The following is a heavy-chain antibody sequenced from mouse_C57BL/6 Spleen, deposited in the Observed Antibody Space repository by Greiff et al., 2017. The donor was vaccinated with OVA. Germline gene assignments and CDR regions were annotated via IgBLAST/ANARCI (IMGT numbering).Heavy chain of an antibody. CDR3: AREGVLSWFAY. J-gene: IGHJ3*01. V-gene: IGHV1-61*01. Sequence: VQLQQPGAELVRPGSSVKLSCKASGYTFTSYWMDWVKQRPGQGLEWIGNIYPSDSETHYNQKFKDKATLTVDKSSSTAYMQLSSLTSEDSAVYYCAREGVLSWFAYWGQGTLVTVSA. D-gene: IGHD1-1*02. CDR1: GYTFTSYW. CDR2: IYPSDSET.